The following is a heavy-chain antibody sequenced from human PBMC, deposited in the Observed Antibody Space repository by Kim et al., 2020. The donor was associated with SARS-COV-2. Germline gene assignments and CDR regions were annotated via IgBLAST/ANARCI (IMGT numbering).Heavy chain of an antibody. CDR3: AKDIFWYYDSSTGAFDI. D-gene: IGHD3-22*01. V-gene: IGHV3-9*01. J-gene: IGHJ3*02. Sequence: SVKGRFTISRDNANNSLYQQMNSLRAEDTALYYCAKDIFWYYDSSTGAFDIWGQGTMLTVSS.